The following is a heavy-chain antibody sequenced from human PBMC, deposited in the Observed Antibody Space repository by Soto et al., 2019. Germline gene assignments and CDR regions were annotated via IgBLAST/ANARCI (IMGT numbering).Heavy chain of an antibody. CDR3: ARQRTTVVTQAYFDH. D-gene: IGHD2-21*02. Sequence: PSETLSLTCIVSGESISSSSYYWGRIRQPPGKGLEWIGSVYYSGRTYYNPSFKSRVTISIDTSKNQFSLKLSSVTATDTAVYYCARQRTTVVTQAYFDHWGQGALVTSPQ. V-gene: IGHV4-39*01. J-gene: IGHJ4*02. CDR2: VYYSGRT. CDR1: GESISSSSYY.